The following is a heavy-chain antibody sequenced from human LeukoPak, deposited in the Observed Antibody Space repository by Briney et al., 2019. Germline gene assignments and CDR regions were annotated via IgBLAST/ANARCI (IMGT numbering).Heavy chain of an antibody. J-gene: IGHJ4*02. CDR3: ARGMTSDY. D-gene: IGHD4-11*01. CDR2: ISGSGGNT. V-gene: IGHV3-23*01. Sequence: GGSLRLSCAASGFTFSSYAMSWVRQAPGKGLEWVSAISGSGGNTYYADSVKGRFTISRDNAKNSLYLQMNSLRAEDTAVYYCARGMTSDYWGQGTLVTVSS. CDR1: GFTFSSYA.